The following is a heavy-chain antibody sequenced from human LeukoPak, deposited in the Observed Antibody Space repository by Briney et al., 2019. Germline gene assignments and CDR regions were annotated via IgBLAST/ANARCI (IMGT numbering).Heavy chain of an antibody. Sequence: PSETLSLTCTVSGGSIISSSYYWGWIRQPPGKGLEWIGSIYYSGKTDYNPSLKSRVTISVETSKNQFSLKLSSVTAADTAVYYCAREHDYGDYGGFDPWGQGTLVTVSS. D-gene: IGHD4-17*01. CDR1: GGSIISSSYY. CDR3: AREHDYGDYGGFDP. V-gene: IGHV4-39*07. J-gene: IGHJ5*02. CDR2: IYYSGKT.